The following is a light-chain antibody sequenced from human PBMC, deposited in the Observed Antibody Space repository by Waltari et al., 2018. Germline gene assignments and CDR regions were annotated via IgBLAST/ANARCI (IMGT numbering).Light chain of an antibody. CDR1: NSDVGNYNL. CDR3: CSYAGSTTSVM. V-gene: IGLV2-23*02. CDR2: EVT. J-gene: IGLJ3*02. Sequence: QSALTQPASVSGSPGQSITISCPAINSDVGNYNLVSWYQHHPGKAPKVMIYEVTKRPSGVSNRFSGSKSGNTASLTISGLQAEDEADYYCCSYAGSTTSVMFGGGTKLTVL.